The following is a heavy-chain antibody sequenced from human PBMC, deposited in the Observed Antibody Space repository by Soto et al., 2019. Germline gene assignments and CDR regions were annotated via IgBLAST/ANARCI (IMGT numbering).Heavy chain of an antibody. J-gene: IGHJ6*02. CDR1: GGTFSSYA. CDR3: ARGPGYCSGGTCAYFYGMDV. V-gene: IGHV1-69*13. CDR2: IIPIFGTA. Sequence: SVKVSCKASGGTFSSYAISWVRQAPGQGLEWMGGIIPIFGTANYAQKFQGRVTITADESTSTAYMELSSLTAADTAVYYCARGPGYCSGGTCAYFYGMDVWGQGTTVTVSS. D-gene: IGHD2-15*01.